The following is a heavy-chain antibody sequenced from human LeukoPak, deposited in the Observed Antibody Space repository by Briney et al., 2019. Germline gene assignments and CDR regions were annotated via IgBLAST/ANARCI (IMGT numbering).Heavy chain of an antibody. D-gene: IGHD3-10*01. CDR3: ARAGFGLAPHRGTPFDY. J-gene: IGHJ4*02. V-gene: IGHV4-34*01. CDR1: GGSISSYY. CDR2: INHSGST. Sequence: SETLSLTCTVSGGSISSYYWSWIRQPPGKGLEWIGEINHSGSTNYNPSLKTRVTISVDTSKNQFSLKLKSVTAADTAMYYCARAGFGLAPHRGTPFDYWGQGTLVTVSS.